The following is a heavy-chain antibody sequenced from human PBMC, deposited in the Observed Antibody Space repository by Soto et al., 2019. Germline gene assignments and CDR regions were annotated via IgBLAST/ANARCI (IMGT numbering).Heavy chain of an antibody. D-gene: IGHD4-17*01. J-gene: IGHJ3*02. Sequence: SVKVSCKASGGTFSSYAISWVRQAPGQGLEWMGGIIPIFGTANYAQKFQGRVTITADESTSTAYMELSSLRSEDTAVYYCARGTSATVTTDAFDIWGQGTMVTVSS. V-gene: IGHV1-69*13. CDR3: ARGTSATVTTDAFDI. CDR1: GGTFSSYA. CDR2: IIPIFGTA.